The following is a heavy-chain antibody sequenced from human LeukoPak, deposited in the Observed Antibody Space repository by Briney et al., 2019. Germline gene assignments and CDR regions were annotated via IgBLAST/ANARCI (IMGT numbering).Heavy chain of an antibody. Sequence: ASVKASCKASGYSFTGYYMHWVRQAPGQGLEWMGWINPNSGSTNYAQKLQGRVTMTRDTSISTAYMELSSLRSDDTAVYYCGRYSGSYCLDYWGQGTLVTVSS. CDR3: GRYSGSYCLDY. V-gene: IGHV1-2*02. CDR1: GYSFTGYY. J-gene: IGHJ4*02. CDR2: INPNSGST. D-gene: IGHD1-26*01.